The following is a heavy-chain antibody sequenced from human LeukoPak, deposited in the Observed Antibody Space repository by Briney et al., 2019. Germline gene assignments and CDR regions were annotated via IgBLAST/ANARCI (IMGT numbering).Heavy chain of an antibody. V-gene: IGHV6-1*01. Sequence: SQTLSLTCAISRDIVSSNSAAWNWIRQSPSRGLEWLGRTYYRSKWYNEYAVSVKSRIIINPDTSKNQFSLQLNTVTAEDTAVYYCARKLGGAFDIWGQGTMVTVSS. CDR2: TYYRSKWYN. J-gene: IGHJ3*02. CDR3: ARKLGGAFDI. D-gene: IGHD1-26*01. CDR1: RDIVSSNSAA.